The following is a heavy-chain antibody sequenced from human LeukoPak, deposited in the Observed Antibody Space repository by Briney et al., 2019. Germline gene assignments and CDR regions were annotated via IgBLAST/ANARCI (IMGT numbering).Heavy chain of an antibody. D-gene: IGHD2-21*02. V-gene: IGHV3-53*01. CDR1: GLTVSSNY. CDR2: IYTGGNT. Sequence: GGSLRLSCAASGLTVSSNYMSWFRQAPVKGLEWVSVIYTGGNTYYADSVRGRFTISRDNSKNTLYLQMNSLRAEDTAVYYCARDGYCGGDCYSPLSNWYFDLWGRGTLVTVSS. CDR3: ARDGYCGGDCYSPLSNWYFDL. J-gene: IGHJ2*01.